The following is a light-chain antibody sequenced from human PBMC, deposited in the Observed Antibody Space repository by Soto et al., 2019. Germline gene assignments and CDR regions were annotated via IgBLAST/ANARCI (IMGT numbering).Light chain of an antibody. V-gene: IGKV3-20*01. J-gene: IGKJ1*01. Sequence: EIVMTQDPATLSGSPGERATLSCRASQSVSSNLAWYQQKPGQAPRLLIYGASNRATGIPDRFSGSGSGTDFTLTISRLEPEDFAVYYCQQYGSSGTFGQGTKVDIK. CDR3: QQYGSSGT. CDR1: QSVSSN. CDR2: GAS.